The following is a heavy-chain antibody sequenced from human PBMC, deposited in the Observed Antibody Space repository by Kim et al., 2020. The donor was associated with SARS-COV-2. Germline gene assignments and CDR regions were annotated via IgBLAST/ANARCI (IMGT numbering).Heavy chain of an antibody. CDR2: ITKSSTTI. V-gene: IGHV3-48*02. Sequence: GGSLRLSCATSGFSFSAYDMNWVRQAPGKGLEWLSFITKSSTTIYYADSVKGRFTISRDNAKNSLYLQMNSLRDEDTAVYYCVRDRMGGAFDVWGRGTKV. CDR3: VRDRMGGAFDV. J-gene: IGHJ3*01. D-gene: IGHD3-16*01. CDR1: GFSFSAYD.